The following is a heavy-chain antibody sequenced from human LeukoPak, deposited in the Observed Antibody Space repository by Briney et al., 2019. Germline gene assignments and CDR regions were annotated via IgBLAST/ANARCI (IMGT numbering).Heavy chain of an antibody. CDR2: INPNSGGT. Sequence: ASVKVSCKASGYTFTGYYMHWVRQAPGQGLEWMGWINPNSGGTNYAQKFQGRVTMTGDTSISTAYMELSRLRSDDTAVYYCARVYTVAGTFDIWGQGTMVTVSS. CDR1: GYTFTGYY. J-gene: IGHJ3*02. D-gene: IGHD4-23*01. CDR3: ARVYTVAGTFDI. V-gene: IGHV1-2*02.